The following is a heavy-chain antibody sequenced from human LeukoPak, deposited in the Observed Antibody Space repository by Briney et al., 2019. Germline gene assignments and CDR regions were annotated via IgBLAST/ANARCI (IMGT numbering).Heavy chain of an antibody. Sequence: SETLSLTCSVSGGSISSYYWSWIRQPPGKGLEWIGYIYYSGSTNYNPSLKSRVTISVDTSKNQFSLKLSSVTAADTAVYYCARHVRPLLAAADYWGQGTLVTVSS. D-gene: IGHD6-13*01. CDR3: ARHVRPLLAAADY. V-gene: IGHV4-59*08. CDR2: IYYSGST. CDR1: GGSISSYY. J-gene: IGHJ4*02.